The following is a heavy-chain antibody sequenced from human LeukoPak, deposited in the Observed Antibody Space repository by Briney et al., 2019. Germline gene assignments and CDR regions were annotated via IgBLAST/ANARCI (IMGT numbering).Heavy chain of an antibody. CDR1: GGSFSGYY. V-gene: IGHV4-34*01. CDR3: ARLWFGELSYYYYYGMDV. CDR2: INHSGST. D-gene: IGHD3-10*01. Sequence: NPSETLSLTCAVYGGSFSGYYWSWIRQPPGKGLEWIGEINHSGSTNYNPSLKSRVTISVDTSKNQFSLKLSSVTAADTAVYYCARLWFGELSYYYYYGMDVWGQGTTVTVSS. J-gene: IGHJ6*02.